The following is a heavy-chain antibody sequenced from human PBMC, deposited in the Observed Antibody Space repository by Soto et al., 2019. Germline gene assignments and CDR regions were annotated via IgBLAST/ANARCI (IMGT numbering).Heavy chain of an antibody. J-gene: IGHJ4*02. CDR2: ISGNGGST. V-gene: IGHV3-23*01. D-gene: IGHD6-19*01. Sequence: EVQLLESGGGLVQPGGSLRLSCAASGFTFSSCAMGWVRQAPGKGLEWVSGISGNGGSTYHADSVKGRFTISRDNSKNTLYLQMNSLRAEDTAVYYCAKANKYSNGWYDYWGQGILVTVSS. CDR1: GFTFSSCA. CDR3: AKANKYSNGWYDY.